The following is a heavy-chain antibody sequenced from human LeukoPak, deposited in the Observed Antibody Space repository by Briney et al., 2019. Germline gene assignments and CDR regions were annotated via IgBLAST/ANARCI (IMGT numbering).Heavy chain of an antibody. CDR1: GGTFSSYA. Sequence: ASVKVSCKASGGTFSSYAISWVRQAPGQGLEWMGGIIPIFGTANYAQKLQGRVTMTTDTSTSTAYMELRSLRSDDTAVYYCARDALRAGPEGFYDYVWGSYADPWGQGTLVTVSS. CDR2: IIPIFGTA. D-gene: IGHD3-16*01. V-gene: IGHV1-69*05. CDR3: ARDALRAGPEGFYDYVWGSYADP. J-gene: IGHJ5*02.